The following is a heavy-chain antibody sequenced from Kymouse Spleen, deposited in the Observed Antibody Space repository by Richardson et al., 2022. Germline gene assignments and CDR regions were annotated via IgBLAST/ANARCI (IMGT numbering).Heavy chain of an antibody. CDR1: GGSISSSSYY. J-gene: IGHJ4*02. V-gene: IGHV4-39*01. D-gene: IGHD3-10*01. Sequence: QLQLQESGPGLVKPSETLSLTCTVSGGSISSSSYYWGWIRQPPGKGLEWIGSIYYSGSTYYNPSLKSRVTISVDTSKNQFSLKLSSVTAADTAVYYCARQGFGESSLFDYWGQGTLVTVSS. CDR3: ARQGFGESSLFDY. CDR2: IYYSGST.